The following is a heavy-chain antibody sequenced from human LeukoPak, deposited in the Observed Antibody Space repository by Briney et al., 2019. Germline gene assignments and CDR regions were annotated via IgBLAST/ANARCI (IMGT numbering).Heavy chain of an antibody. D-gene: IGHD6-25*01. J-gene: IGHJ4*02. CDR3: ASGATAATLTFFDH. CDR2: INGSDGST. CDR1: GFTFHNFA. Sequence: GGSLTLSCAASGFTFHNFAMHWVRLAPGKGLEWISRINGSDGSTYSADSVQGRFTTSRDNSKNTLFLQMSSRRAEDTALYYCASGATAATLTFFDHWGQGTLVTVSS. V-gene: IGHV3-23*01.